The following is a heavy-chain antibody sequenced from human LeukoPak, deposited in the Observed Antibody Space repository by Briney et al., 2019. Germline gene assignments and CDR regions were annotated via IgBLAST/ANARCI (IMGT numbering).Heavy chain of an antibody. V-gene: IGHV3-23*01. D-gene: IGHD6-13*01. CDR2: ITSDSEST. CDR1: GFTFSSYA. Sequence: PGGSLRLSCAASGFTFSSYAMSWVRQAPGKGLAWVSLITSDSESTYYADSVKGRFTISRDNSKNTLHLQMNSLRAEDTAVYYCAKGPSAIAAAADWFDPWGQGTLVTVSS. J-gene: IGHJ5*02. CDR3: AKGPSAIAAAADWFDP.